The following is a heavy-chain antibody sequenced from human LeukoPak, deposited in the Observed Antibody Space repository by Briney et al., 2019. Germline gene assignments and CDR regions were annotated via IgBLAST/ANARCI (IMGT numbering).Heavy chain of an antibody. CDR1: GYSFTSYW. Sequence: GESLKISCKGSGYSFTSYWIGWVRQMPGKGLEWMGIIYPGDSDTRYSPSFQGQVTISADKSISTAYLQWSSLKASDTAMYYCARGSGSSMANPFFDYWGQGTLVTVSS. CDR2: IYPGDSDT. D-gene: IGHD6-6*01. V-gene: IGHV5-51*01. J-gene: IGHJ4*02. CDR3: ARGSGSSMANPFFDY.